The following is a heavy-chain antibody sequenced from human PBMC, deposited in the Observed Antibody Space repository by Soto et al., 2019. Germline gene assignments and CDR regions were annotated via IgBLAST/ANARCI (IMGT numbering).Heavy chain of an antibody. D-gene: IGHD2-2*01. J-gene: IGHJ6*02. CDR3: ARDNWVPAAMRTLYYYYYGMDV. V-gene: IGHV1-69*12. CDR1: GGTFSSYA. Sequence: QVQLVQSGAEVKKPGSSVKVSCKASGGTFSSYAISWVRQAPGQGLEWMGGIIPIFGTANYAQKFQGRVTITADESTSTAYMELSSLRSEDTAVYYCARDNWVPAAMRTLYYYYYGMDVWGQGTTVTVSS. CDR2: IIPIFGTA.